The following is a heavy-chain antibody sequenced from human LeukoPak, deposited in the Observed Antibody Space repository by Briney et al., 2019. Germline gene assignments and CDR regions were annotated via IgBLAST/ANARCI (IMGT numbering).Heavy chain of an antibody. D-gene: IGHD2-8*01. CDR3: ATSDSYQWLLEH. V-gene: IGHV3-53*01. CDR1: GFNAYDNY. J-gene: IGHJ1*01. Sequence: PGESLRLSCAVSGFNAYDNYMSWVRQSPGKGLEWVSLIFRGNKHYRDSVEGRFTISRDDSQNTVHLQMNSLRAEDTAVYFCATSDSYQWLLEHWGQGTPVTVSS. CDR2: IFRGNK.